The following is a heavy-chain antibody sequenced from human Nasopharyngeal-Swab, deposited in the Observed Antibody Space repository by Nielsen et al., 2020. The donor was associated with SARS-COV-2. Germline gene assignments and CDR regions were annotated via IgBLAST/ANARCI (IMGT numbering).Heavy chain of an antibody. CDR3: AKDLGSSGYYSWFDP. J-gene: IGHJ5*02. Sequence: GESLKISCAASGFTFSSYWMSWVRQAPGKGLEWVANIKQDGSEKYYVDSVKGRFTISRDNAKNSLYLQMNSLRAEDTAVYYCAKDLGSSGYYSWFDPWGQGTLVTVSS. CDR1: GFTFSSYW. V-gene: IGHV3-7*01. CDR2: IKQDGSEK. D-gene: IGHD3-22*01.